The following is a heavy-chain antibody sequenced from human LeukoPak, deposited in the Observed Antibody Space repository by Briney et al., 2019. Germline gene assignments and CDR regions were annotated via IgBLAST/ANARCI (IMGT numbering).Heavy chain of an antibody. V-gene: IGHV4-34*01. CDR3: ARRGRWLQLRSYFDY. J-gene: IGHJ4*02. Sequence: SETLSLTCAVYGGSFSGYYWSWIRQPPGKGLEWIGEINHSGSTNYNPSLKSRVTISVDTSKNQFSLKLSSVTAADTAVYYCARRGRWLQLRSYFDYWGQGTLVTVSS. CDR1: GGSFSGYY. D-gene: IGHD5-24*01. CDR2: INHSGST.